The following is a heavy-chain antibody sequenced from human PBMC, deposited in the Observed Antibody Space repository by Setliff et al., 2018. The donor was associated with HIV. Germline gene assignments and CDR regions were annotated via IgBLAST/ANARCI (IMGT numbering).Heavy chain of an antibody. CDR2: AYHSGRA. CDR1: GYSISSGYS. J-gene: IGHJ4*02. V-gene: IGHV4-38-2*01. D-gene: IGHD3-16*01. CDR3: AHSLLGAPMIDY. Sequence: PSETLSLTCAVSGYSISSGYSWGWVQQPPGKGLEWIGNAYHSGRAFYNPSLESRVTMSIDSSKNLFSLRLDSVTAADSAFYFCAHSLLGAPMIDYWGQGMQVTVSS.